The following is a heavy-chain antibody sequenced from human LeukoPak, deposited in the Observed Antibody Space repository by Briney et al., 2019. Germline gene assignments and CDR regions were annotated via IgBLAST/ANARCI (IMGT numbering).Heavy chain of an antibody. D-gene: IGHD2-15*01. V-gene: IGHV1-18*01. CDR1: GYTFTTYG. CDR2: ISAHKGDT. J-gene: IGHJ6*03. CDR3: ASGGPSLLMDV. Sequence: ASVKVSCKTSGYTFTTYGISWLRQAPGQGLEWMGWISAHKGDTEYAQKFQGRVTITTDESTSTAYMELSSLRSEDTAVYYCASGGPSLLMDVWGKGTTVTVSS.